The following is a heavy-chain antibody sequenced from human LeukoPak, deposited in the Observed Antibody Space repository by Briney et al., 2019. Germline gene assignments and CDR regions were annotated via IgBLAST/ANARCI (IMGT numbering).Heavy chain of an antibody. J-gene: IGHJ4*02. D-gene: IGHD5-18*01. V-gene: IGHV4-31*03. Sequence: SETLSLTCTVSGGSISSGGYYWSWIRQHPGKVLEWIGYIYYSGSTYYNPSLKSRVTISVDTSKNQFSLKLSSVTAADTAVYYCATVDTAMPYYFDYWGQGTLVTVSS. CDR2: IYYSGST. CDR1: GGSISSGGYY. CDR3: ATVDTAMPYYFDY.